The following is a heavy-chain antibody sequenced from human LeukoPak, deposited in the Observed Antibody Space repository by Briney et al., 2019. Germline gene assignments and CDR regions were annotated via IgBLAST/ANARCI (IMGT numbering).Heavy chain of an antibody. Sequence: SETLSLTCTVSGYSISSGYYWGWIRQPPGKGLEWIGSIYHSGSTYYNPSLKSRVTISVDTSKNQFSLKLSSVTAADTAVYYCARDRPLSYYYYDSSGLGDYWGQGTLVTVSS. J-gene: IGHJ4*02. D-gene: IGHD3-22*01. CDR1: GYSISSGYY. CDR3: ARDRPLSYYYYDSSGLGDY. CDR2: IYHSGST. V-gene: IGHV4-38-2*02.